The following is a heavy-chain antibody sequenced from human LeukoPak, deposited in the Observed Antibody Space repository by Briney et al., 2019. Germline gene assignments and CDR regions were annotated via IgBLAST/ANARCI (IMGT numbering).Heavy chain of an antibody. D-gene: IGHD6-13*01. CDR2: IYSGGST. CDR1: GFTVSSNY. CDR3: AREAAAGTTYYYGMDV. Sequence: PGGSLRLSCAASGFTVSSNYMSWVRQAPGKGLEWVSVIYSGGSTYYADSVKGRFTISRDNSKNTLYLQMNSLRAEDTAVYYCAREAAAGTTYYYGMDVWGQGTTVTVSS. V-gene: IGHV3-53*01. J-gene: IGHJ6*02.